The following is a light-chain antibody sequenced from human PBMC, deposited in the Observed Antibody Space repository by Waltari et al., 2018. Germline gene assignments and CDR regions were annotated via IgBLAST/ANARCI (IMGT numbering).Light chain of an antibody. V-gene: IGLV6-57*03. J-gene: IGLJ2*01. CDR1: SDSIASNY. Sequence: NFMLTQPHSVSESPGKTVTISCTRSSDSIASNYVQWYQQRPGSAPTTVIYEDNQRPSGGPDRFSGSIDSSSNSASLTISGLKTEDEADYYCQSYDSTIVVFGGGTKLTVL. CDR2: EDN. CDR3: QSYDSTIVV.